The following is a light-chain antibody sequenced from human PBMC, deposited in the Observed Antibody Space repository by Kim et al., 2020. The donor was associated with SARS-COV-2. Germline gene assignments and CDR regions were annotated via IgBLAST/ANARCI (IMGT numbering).Light chain of an antibody. CDR2: DVR. CDR1: ANNVGTYNL. J-gene: IGLJ2*01. CDR3: SSYGRHNILV. V-gene: IGLV2-23*02. Sequence: QSALTQPASVSGSPGQSITISCSGTANNVGTYNLIAWYQQYPGRVPKLLIYDVRKRPSGISDRFSGSKSGNTASLTISGLRAEDEARYYCSSYGRHNILVFGGGTQLTVL.